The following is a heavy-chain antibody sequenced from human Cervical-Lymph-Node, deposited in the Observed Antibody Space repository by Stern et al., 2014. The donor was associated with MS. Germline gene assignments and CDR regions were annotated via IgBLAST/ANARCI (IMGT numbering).Heavy chain of an antibody. CDR2: ISAFNGDT. D-gene: IGHD6-19*01. J-gene: IGHJ4*02. CDR3: ARTWDRGSGWYKDY. CDR1: GYTFTNYG. V-gene: IGHV1-18*04. Sequence: QMQLVQSGAEVKKPGASVKVSCKASGYTFTNYGINWVRQAPGQGLEWMGWISAFNGDTNYAQKLQGRVTMTTDTSTSTAYMELRSLRSDDTAVYYCARTWDRGSGWYKDYWGQGTLVTVSS.